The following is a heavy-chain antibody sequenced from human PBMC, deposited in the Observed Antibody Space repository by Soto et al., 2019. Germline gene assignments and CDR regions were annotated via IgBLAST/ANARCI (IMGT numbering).Heavy chain of an antibody. V-gene: IGHV3-30*03. CDR2: VSNDGSRK. CDR3: ARDVAMPSGLGLGY. D-gene: IGHD6-25*01. J-gene: IGHJ4*02. Sequence: QVQVVESGGGVVQPGRSLRLSCAASGFAFTNYSMHWVRQAPGKGLEWVAFVSNDGSRKYYADSVKGRFTISRDNSENRIYLQMTSLRREDTAVFYCARDVAMPSGLGLGYWGQGALVTVSS. CDR1: GFAFTNYS.